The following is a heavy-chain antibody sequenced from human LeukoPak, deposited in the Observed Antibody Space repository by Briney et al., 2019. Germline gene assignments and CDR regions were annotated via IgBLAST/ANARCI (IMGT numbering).Heavy chain of an antibody. CDR3: AKDKERIRRWLQFKAGFDY. D-gene: IGHD5-24*01. Sequence: PGGSLRLSCAASGFTFSSDWMHCVRQAPGKWLVWVSRINSDGSRTAYAHSVKGRFTISRDNSKNTLYLHMNSLRAEDTAVYYCAKDKERIRRWLQFKAGFDYWGQGTLVTVSS. V-gene: IGHV3-74*01. CDR2: INSDGSRT. CDR1: GFTFSSDW. J-gene: IGHJ4*02.